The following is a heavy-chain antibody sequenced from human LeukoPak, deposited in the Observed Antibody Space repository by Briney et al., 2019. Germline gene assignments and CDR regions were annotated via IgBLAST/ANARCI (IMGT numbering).Heavy chain of an antibody. CDR1: GYTFTCYY. CDR3: ARVATMIVVVTGHWFDP. V-gene: IGHV1-2*02. J-gene: IGHJ5*02. CDR2: INPNSGGT. D-gene: IGHD3-22*01. Sequence: ASVTVSCKASGYTFTCYYMHWVRQAPGQGLEWMGWINPNSGGTNYAQKFQGRVTMTRDTSISTAYMELSRLRSDDTAVYYCARVATMIVVVTGHWFDPWGQGTLVTVSS.